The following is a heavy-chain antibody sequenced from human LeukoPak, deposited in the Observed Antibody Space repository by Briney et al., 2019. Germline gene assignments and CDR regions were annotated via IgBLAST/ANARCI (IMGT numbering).Heavy chain of an antibody. CDR2: IYYSGST. Sequence: SETLSLTCTVSGGSISSSGYYWGWIRQPPGKGLEWIGSIYYSGSTYYNPSLKSRVTISVDTSKNQFSLKLSSVTAADTAVYYCARDAIQLWLGMDVWGKGTTVTISS. J-gene: IGHJ6*04. CDR3: ARDAIQLWLGMDV. CDR1: GGSISSSGYY. V-gene: IGHV4-39*07. D-gene: IGHD5-18*01.